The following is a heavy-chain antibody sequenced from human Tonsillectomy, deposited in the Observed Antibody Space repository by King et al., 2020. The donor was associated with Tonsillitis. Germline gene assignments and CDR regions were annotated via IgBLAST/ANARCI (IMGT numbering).Heavy chain of an antibody. CDR3: ARCSSGWYNWFDP. CDR2: INPNSGGT. D-gene: IGHD6-19*01. V-gene: IGHV1-2*02. Sequence: VQLVESGAEVKKPGASVKISCKASGYTFTGYYMHWVRQAPGQGLEWMGWINPNSGGTNYAQKFQGRVTMTRDTSITTAYMELSSRRSDDTAVYYCARCSSGWYNWFDPWGQGTLVTVSS. CDR1: GYTFTGYY. J-gene: IGHJ5*02.